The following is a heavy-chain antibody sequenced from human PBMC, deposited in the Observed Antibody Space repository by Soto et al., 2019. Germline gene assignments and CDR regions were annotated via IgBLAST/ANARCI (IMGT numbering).Heavy chain of an antibody. CDR3: ARDGGRHSGGIDY. V-gene: IGHV1-69*01. CDR1: GGTFSSYS. J-gene: IGHJ4*02. D-gene: IGHD1-26*01. Sequence: QVQLVQSVAEVKKPGSSVKVSCKASGGTFSSYSINWVRQAPGQGREWMGEIIPIFGTANYAQKFQGRVTITADEPTSTAYMELSSLRSEDTAVYYCARDGGRHSGGIDYWGQGTLVTVSS. CDR2: IIPIFGTA.